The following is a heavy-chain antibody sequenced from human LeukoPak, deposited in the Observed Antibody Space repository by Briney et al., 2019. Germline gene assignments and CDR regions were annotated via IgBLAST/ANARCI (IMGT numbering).Heavy chain of an antibody. Sequence: GGSLRLSCAASGYTFSSYAMSWVRQAPGKGLEWVSAITASGDNTYYADSVKGRFTISRDNSKNTLYLQMNSLRAEDTALYYCAKEAMELNNWFDPWGQGTLVTISS. CDR3: AKEAMELNNWFDP. J-gene: IGHJ5*02. D-gene: IGHD1-26*01. V-gene: IGHV3-23*01. CDR1: GYTFSSYA. CDR2: ITASGDNT.